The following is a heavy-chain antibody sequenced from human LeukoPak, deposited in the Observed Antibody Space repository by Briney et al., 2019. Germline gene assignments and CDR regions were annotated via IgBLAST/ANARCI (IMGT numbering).Heavy chain of an antibody. CDR1: GGSISSYY. D-gene: IGHD2-15*01. CDR2: IYTSGST. CDR3: ARGVCSGGSCYTYFDY. J-gene: IGHJ4*02. V-gene: IGHV4-4*07. Sequence: SETLSLTCTVSGGSISSYYWSWIRQPAGKGLEWIGRIYTSGSTNYNPSLKSRVTMSVDTSKNQFSLKLSSVTAADTAVYYCARGVCSGGSCYTYFDYRGQGTLVTVSS.